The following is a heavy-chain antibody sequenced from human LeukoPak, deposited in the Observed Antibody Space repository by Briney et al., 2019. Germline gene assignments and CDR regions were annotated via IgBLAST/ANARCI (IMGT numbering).Heavy chain of an antibody. Sequence: ASVKVSCKASGGTFSSYAISWVRQAPGQGLEWMGWINTNTGNPTYAQGFTGRFVFSLDTSVSTAYLQISSLKAEDTAVYYCARERLRYNWNYDAFDIWGQGTMVTVSS. D-gene: IGHD1-7*01. CDR2: INTNTGNP. J-gene: IGHJ3*02. CDR3: ARERLRYNWNYDAFDI. V-gene: IGHV7-4-1*02. CDR1: GGTFSSYA.